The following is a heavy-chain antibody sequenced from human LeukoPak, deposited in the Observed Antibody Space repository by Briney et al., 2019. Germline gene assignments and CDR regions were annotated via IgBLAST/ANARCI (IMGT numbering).Heavy chain of an antibody. V-gene: IGHV1-2*02. Sequence: VSVKVSCKASGYTFTGYYMHWVRQAPGQGFEWMGWINPNSGGTNYAQKFQGRVTMTRDTSISTAYMELSRLRSDDTAVYYCALDTAMLPTDYYGMDVWGQGTTVTVSS. D-gene: IGHD5-18*01. J-gene: IGHJ6*02. CDR2: INPNSGGT. CDR3: ALDTAMLPTDYYGMDV. CDR1: GYTFTGYY.